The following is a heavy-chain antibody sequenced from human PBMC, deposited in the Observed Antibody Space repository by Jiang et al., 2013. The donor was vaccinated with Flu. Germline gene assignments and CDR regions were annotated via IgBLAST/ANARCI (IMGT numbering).Heavy chain of an antibody. CDR3: ARSRGYRLVRHDAFDI. CDR2: ISYDGSNK. Sequence: SGFTFSSYGMHWVRQAPGKGLEWVAVISYDGSNKYYADSVKGRFTISRDNSKNTLYLQMNSLRAEDTAVYYCARSRGYRLVRHDAFDIWGQGTMVTVSS. CDR1: GFTFSSYG. D-gene: IGHD5-12*01. V-gene: IGHV3-30*19. J-gene: IGHJ3*02.